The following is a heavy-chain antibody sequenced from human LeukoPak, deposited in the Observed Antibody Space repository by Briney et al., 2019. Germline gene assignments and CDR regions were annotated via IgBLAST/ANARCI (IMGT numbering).Heavy chain of an antibody. CDR2: ISSSSSYI. CDR3: ARKGPAGAGGSFDY. J-gene: IGHJ4*02. D-gene: IGHD6-19*01. V-gene: IGHV3-21*01. Sequence: GGSLRLSCAASGFTFSSYSMNWVRQAPGKGLEWVSSISSSSSYIYYADSVKGRFTISRDNAKNSLYLQMNSLRAEDTAVYYCARKGPAGAGGSFDYWGQGTLVTVSS. CDR1: GFTFSSYS.